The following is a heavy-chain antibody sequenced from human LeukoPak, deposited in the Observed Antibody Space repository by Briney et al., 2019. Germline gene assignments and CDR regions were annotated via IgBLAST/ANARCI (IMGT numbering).Heavy chain of an antibody. Sequence: HPRGSLRLSCAASGFTFNTYGMHWVRQAPGKRLEWVSAVSGRGSSTYYADSVKGRFTISRDNSKNTLYLQMNSLRAEDTAVYYCAKDALGDFDLWGRGTLVTVSS. D-gene: IGHD3-16*01. CDR1: GFTFNTYG. V-gene: IGHV3-23*01. CDR3: AKDALGDFDL. CDR2: VSGRGSST. J-gene: IGHJ2*01.